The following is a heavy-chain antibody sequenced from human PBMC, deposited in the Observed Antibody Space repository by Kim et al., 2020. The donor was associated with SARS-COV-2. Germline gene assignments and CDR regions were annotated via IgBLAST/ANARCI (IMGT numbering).Heavy chain of an antibody. V-gene: IGHV3-21*01. CDR1: GFTFSSYS. D-gene: IGHD3-10*01. J-gene: IGHJ4*02. CDR2: ISSSSSYI. CDR3: ARARDRFGEGSFDY. Sequence: GGSLRLSCAASGFTFSSYSMNWVRQAPGKGLEWVSSISSSSSYIYYADSVKGRFTISRDNAKNSLYLQMNSLRAEDTAVYYCARARDRFGEGSFDYWGQGTLVTVSS.